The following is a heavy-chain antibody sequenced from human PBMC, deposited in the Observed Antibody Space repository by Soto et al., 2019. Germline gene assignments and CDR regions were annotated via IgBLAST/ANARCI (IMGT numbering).Heavy chain of an antibody. CDR2: VNYSGTT. CDR1: GGSISSYY. D-gene: IGHD3-9*01. J-gene: IGHJ5*02. CDR3: GRILGVRLHYDILTGPT. V-gene: IGHV4-59*08. Sequence: SETLSLTCTVSGGSISSYYWSWIRLPPGKGLEWIGDVNYSGTTNYNPSLKSRVTISVDTSKNQFSLKLSSVTAADTAVYYCGRILGVRLHYDILTGPTWGQGTLVTVSS.